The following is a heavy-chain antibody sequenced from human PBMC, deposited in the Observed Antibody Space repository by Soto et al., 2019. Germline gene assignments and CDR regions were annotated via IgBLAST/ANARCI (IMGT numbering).Heavy chain of an antibody. CDR3: ARDFQGGSGPWSFDY. CDR1: GFTFSSYA. CDR2: ISYDGSNK. Sequence: QVQLVESGGGVVQPGRSLRLSCAASGFTFSSYAMHWVRQAPGKGLEWVAVISYDGSNKYYADSVKGRFTISRDNSKNTLYLQMHSLRAEDTAVYYCARDFQGGSGPWSFDYWGQGTLVTVSS. D-gene: IGHD6-19*01. J-gene: IGHJ4*02. V-gene: IGHV3-30-3*01.